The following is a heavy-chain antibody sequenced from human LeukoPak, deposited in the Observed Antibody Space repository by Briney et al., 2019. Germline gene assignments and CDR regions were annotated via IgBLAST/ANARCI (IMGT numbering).Heavy chain of an antibody. V-gene: IGHV1-69*04. CDR1: GGTFSSYA. D-gene: IGHD2-2*01. Sequence: SVTVSCTASGGTFSSYAISWVRQAPGQGLEGMGRIIPILGIANYAQKFKGRVTITADKSTSTAYMELSSLRSEDTAVYYCARDSLYCSSTSCYHYYGMDVWGQGTTVTVSS. CDR2: IIPILGIA. J-gene: IGHJ6*02. CDR3: ARDSLYCSSTSCYHYYGMDV.